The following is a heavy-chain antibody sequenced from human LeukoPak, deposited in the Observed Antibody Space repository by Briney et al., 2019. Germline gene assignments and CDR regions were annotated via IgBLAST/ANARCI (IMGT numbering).Heavy chain of an antibody. Sequence: GASVKVSCKASGYTSTSYDIDWVRQAPGQGLEWMGWISPYNGNTNYAQKLQGRVTMTTDTSTNTAYMELRSLRSDDTAVYYCARENYYDSSGYYQLRYFDLWGRGTLVTVSS. J-gene: IGHJ2*01. CDR3: ARENYYDSSGYYQLRYFDL. D-gene: IGHD3-22*01. CDR1: GYTSTSYD. V-gene: IGHV1-18*01. CDR2: ISPYNGNT.